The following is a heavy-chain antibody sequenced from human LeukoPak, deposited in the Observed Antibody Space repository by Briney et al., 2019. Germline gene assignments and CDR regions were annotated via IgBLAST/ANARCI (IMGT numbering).Heavy chain of an antibody. CDR3: AKDQGVVVVAATGFDY. CDR1: GFTFSSYA. D-gene: IGHD2-15*01. CDR2: ISGSGGST. Sequence: GVSLRLSCAASGFTFSSYAMSWVRQAPGKGLEWVSAISGSGGSTYYADSVKGRFTISRDNSKNTLYLQMNSLRAEDTAVYYCAKDQGVVVVAATGFDYWGQGTLVTVSS. V-gene: IGHV3-23*01. J-gene: IGHJ4*02.